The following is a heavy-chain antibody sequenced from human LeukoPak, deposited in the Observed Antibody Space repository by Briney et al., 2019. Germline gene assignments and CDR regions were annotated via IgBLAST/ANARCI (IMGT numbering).Heavy chain of an antibody. CDR3: ATARAAYSSSWRFAWFDP. D-gene: IGHD6-13*01. CDR2: INWNGGST. Sequence: PGGSLRLSCAASGFTFDDYGMSWVRQAPGKGLEWVSGINWNGGSTGYADSVKGRFTLSRDNAKNSLYLQMNSLRAEDTALYYCATARAAYSSSWRFAWFDPWGQGTLVTVSS. CDR1: GFTFDDYG. J-gene: IGHJ5*02. V-gene: IGHV3-20*04.